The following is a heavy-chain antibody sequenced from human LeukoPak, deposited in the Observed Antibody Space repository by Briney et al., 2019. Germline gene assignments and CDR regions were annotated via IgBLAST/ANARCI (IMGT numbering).Heavy chain of an antibody. V-gene: IGHV3-23*01. Sequence: PGGSLRLSCAASGFTFSSYAMSWVRQAPGKGLEWVSDISDSGGSTYYADSVKGRFTISRDNSKNTLYLQMNSLRAEDTAVYYCAKSSPPGEVRVESYYFDYWGQGTLVTVSS. CDR3: AKSSPPGEVRVESYYFDY. D-gene: IGHD3-10*01. CDR2: ISDSGGST. CDR1: GFTFSSYA. J-gene: IGHJ4*02.